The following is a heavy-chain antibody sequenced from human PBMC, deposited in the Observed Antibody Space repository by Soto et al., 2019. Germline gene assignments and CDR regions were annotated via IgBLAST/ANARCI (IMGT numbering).Heavy chain of an antibody. CDR3: ARDFGLDCSSTSCYSYYYYGMDV. Sequence: ASVKVSCKASGYTFTGYYMHWVRQAPGQGLEWMGWINPNSGGTNYAQKFQGRVTMTRDTSISTAYMELSRLRSDDTAVYYCARDFGLDCSSTSCYSYYYYGMDVWGQGTTVTVSS. CDR2: INPNSGGT. J-gene: IGHJ6*02. V-gene: IGHV1-2*02. CDR1: GYTFTGYY. D-gene: IGHD2-2*02.